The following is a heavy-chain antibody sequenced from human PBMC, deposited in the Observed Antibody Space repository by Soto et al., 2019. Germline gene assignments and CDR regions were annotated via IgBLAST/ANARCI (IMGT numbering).Heavy chain of an antibody. CDR2: FSGSGGNI. CDR1: GFTFSTHA. CDR3: AKDPPWTVGPLAMDV. V-gene: IGHV3-23*01. Sequence: VGSLRLSCVASGFTFSTHAMSWVRQAPGKGLEWVSTFSGSGGNIYYAESVKGRLTISRDDSKNTLYLQMNSLRVEDTAVYYCAKDPPWTVGPLAMDVWGQGTTVTVSS. J-gene: IGHJ6*02. D-gene: IGHD2-2*01.